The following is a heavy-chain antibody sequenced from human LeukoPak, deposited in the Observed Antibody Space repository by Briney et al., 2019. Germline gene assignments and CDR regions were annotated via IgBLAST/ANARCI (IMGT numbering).Heavy chain of an antibody. CDR2: IDSTSRHI. D-gene: IGHD3-10*01. J-gene: IGHJ4*02. CDR3: AKGRGTMVRGVISVTFDY. V-gene: IGHV3-21*01. Sequence: GGSLRLSCATSGFAFSNSCMNWVRQAPGKGLEWLSSIDSTSRHIVYTDSVKGRFTISRDNAKNALYLQMDSLGIDDTAVYYCAKGRGTMVRGVISVTFDYWGQGTLVTVSS. CDR1: GFAFSNSC.